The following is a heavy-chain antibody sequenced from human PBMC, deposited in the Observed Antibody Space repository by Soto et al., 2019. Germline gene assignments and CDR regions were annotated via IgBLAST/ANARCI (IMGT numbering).Heavy chain of an antibody. V-gene: IGHV4-39*01. Sequence: SETLSLTCTVSGGSISSSSYYWGWIRQPPGKGLEWIGSIYYSGSTYYNPSLKSRVTISVDTSKNQFSLKLSSVTAADTAVYYCARRGYDFWSGYYYYGMDVWGQGTMVTVSS. CDR2: IYYSGST. CDR3: ARRGYDFWSGYYYYGMDV. D-gene: IGHD3-3*01. CDR1: GGSISSSSYY. J-gene: IGHJ6*02.